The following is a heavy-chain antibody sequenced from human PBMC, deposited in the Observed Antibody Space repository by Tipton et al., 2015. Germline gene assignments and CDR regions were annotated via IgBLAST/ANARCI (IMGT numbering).Heavy chain of an antibody. D-gene: IGHD2-8*01. Sequence: TLSLTCNVSGGSISSSSHHWAWIRQPPGKGLEWIGSIYYSGSTYYNPSLKSRVTISVDTSKNQSSLRLSSVTAADTAVYYCASQDIVLMVYGFDYWGQGTLVTVSS. CDR1: GGSISSSSHH. CDR3: ASQDIVLMVYGFDY. J-gene: IGHJ4*02. V-gene: IGHV4-39*01. CDR2: IYYSGST.